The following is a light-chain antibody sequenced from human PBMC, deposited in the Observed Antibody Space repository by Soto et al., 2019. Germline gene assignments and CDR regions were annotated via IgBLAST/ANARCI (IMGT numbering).Light chain of an antibody. CDR2: AAS. V-gene: IGKV1-39*01. CDR1: QSISSY. Sequence: DIQMTQSPSSLSASVGDRVTITCRASQSISSYLNWYQQKPGKAPRLLIYAASSLQSGVSSRFSGSGAGTEFTLTSSRLQPEDLAMDYWQQSYTNPYIVGQVTQLEIK. J-gene: IGKJ2*01. CDR3: QQSYTNPYI.